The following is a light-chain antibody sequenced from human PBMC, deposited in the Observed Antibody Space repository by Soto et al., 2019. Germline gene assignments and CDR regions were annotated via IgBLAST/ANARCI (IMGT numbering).Light chain of an antibody. CDR1: QSVSSK. V-gene: IGKV3-15*01. CDR2: AAS. J-gene: IGKJ2*01. Sequence: EIVMTQSPATLSVSPGERANLSCRASQSVSSKLAWYQHKPGQAPRLLIYAASTRATGIPARFSGRGSGTEFTLTISSLQSEDFAVYYCQQYNNWPPYTWGQGPKLDIK. CDR3: QQYNNWPPYT.